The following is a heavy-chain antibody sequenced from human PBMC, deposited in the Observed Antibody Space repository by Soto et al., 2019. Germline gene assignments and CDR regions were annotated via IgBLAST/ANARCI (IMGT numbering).Heavy chain of an antibody. CDR2: IYPGDSDT. CDR3: ARGYCTTSICDPWFDP. Sequence: GETLKISCTGFGYSFTSYWIGWVRQMPGKGLEWMGTIYPGDSDTRYSPSFQGQVTISADKSITTAYLQWSSLKASDTAMYYCARGYCTTSICDPWFDPWGQGTLVTVSS. J-gene: IGHJ5*02. D-gene: IGHD2-8*01. CDR1: GYSFTSYW. V-gene: IGHV5-51*03.